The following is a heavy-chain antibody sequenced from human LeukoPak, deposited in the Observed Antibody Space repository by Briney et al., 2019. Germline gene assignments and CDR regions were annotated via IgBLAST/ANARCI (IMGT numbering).Heavy chain of an antibody. CDR1: GFTFSSYA. CDR2: ISARGSE. V-gene: IGHV3-23*01. Sequence: GGSLRLSCAASGFTFSSYAMSWVRHPPGKGLGWVAVISARGSEYYPDSVKGRFTISRDNSKNTLFLQMNSLRAEDTALYYCAKGRYDTDYWGQGTLVTVSS. J-gene: IGHJ4*02. CDR3: AKGRYDTDY. D-gene: IGHD1-1*01.